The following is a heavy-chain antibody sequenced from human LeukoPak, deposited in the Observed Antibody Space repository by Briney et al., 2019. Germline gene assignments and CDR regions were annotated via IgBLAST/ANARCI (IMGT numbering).Heavy chain of an antibody. V-gene: IGHV1-69*13. CDR1: GGTFSSYA. CDR2: IIPIFGTA. D-gene: IGHD2-2*01. CDR3: ARGWNIVVVPAGAYESYFDY. Sequence: SVKVSCKASGGTFSSYAISWVRRAPGQGLEWMGGIIPIFGTAKYAQKFQGRVTITADESTSTAYMELSSLRSEDTAVYYCARGWNIVVVPAGAYESYFDYWGQGTLVTVSS. J-gene: IGHJ4*02.